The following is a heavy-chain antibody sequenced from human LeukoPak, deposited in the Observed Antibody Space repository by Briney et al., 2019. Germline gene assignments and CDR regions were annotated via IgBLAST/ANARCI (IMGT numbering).Heavy chain of an antibody. J-gene: IGHJ4*02. CDR2: ITNNGGAM. CDR3: AKSGGGYSSGWFY. V-gene: IGHV3-11*04. D-gene: IGHD6-19*01. CDR1: GFTFSDYY. Sequence: GGSLRLSCAASGFTFSDYYMGWIRQAPGKGLEWISYITNNGGAMFYADSLKGRLTIFRDNAKKSLYLQMNSLRPDDTAVYYCAKSGGGYSSGWFYWGQGTLVTVSS.